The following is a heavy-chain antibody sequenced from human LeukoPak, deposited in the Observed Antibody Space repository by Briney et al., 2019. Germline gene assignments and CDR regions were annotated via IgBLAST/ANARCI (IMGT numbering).Heavy chain of an antibody. D-gene: IGHD5-18*01. CDR3: TRDVPGYSYASDAFDI. Sequence: GGSLRLSCTASGFTFGDYAMSWFRQAPGKGLEWVGFIRSKAYGGTTEYAASVKGRFTISRDDSKSIAYLQMNSLKIENTAVYYCTRDVPGYSYASDAFDIWGQGTMVTVSS. V-gene: IGHV3-49*03. CDR1: GFTFGDYA. CDR2: IRSKAYGGTT. J-gene: IGHJ3*02.